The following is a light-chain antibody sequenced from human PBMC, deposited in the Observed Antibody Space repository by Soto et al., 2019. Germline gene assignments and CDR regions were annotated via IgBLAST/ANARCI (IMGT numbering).Light chain of an antibody. Sequence: QSVLTQPASVSGSPGQSITISCTGASSDIGGYNSVSWYQQHPGKAPQLIIYDVSYRPSGISSRFSGSKSGNTASLTISGHQAEDEADYSCSSYTSSSNRVFGGGTKLTVL. J-gene: IGLJ2*01. CDR3: SSYTSSSNRV. CDR1: SSDIGGYNS. V-gene: IGLV2-14*01. CDR2: DVS.